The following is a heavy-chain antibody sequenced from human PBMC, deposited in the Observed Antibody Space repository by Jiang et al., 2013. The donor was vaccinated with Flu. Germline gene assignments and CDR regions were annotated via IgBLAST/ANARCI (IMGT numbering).Heavy chain of an antibody. Sequence: EWMGWINTNTGNPTYAQGFTGRFVFSLDTSVSTAYLQISSLKAEDTAVYYCARATYSSSWYIDYYYYYGMDVWGQGTTVTVSS. CDR3: ARATYSSSWYIDYYYYYGMDV. J-gene: IGHJ6*02. V-gene: IGHV7-4-1*02. D-gene: IGHD6-13*01. CDR2: INTNTGNP.